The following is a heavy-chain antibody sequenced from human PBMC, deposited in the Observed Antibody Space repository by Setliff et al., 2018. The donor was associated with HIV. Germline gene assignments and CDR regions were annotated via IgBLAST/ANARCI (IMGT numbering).Heavy chain of an antibody. CDR1: RSTFNSHT. D-gene: IGHD3-3*01. CDR2: IIPILGVA. V-gene: IGHV1-69*02. CDR3: VRGVQSPPHYSYYYMDV. J-gene: IGHJ6*03. Sequence: SVKVSCKASRSTFNSHTINWVRQAPGQGLDWMGRIIPILGVANYAQRFQGKVTITADKSTSTAYMELTSLRFDDTAMYYCVRGVQSPPHYSYYYMDVWGEGTTVTVS.